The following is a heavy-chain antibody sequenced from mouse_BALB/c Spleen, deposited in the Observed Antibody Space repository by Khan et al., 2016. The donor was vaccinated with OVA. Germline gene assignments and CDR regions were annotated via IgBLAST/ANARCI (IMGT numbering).Heavy chain of an antibody. CDR1: GYSITRDYA. CDR2: IKYSGST. D-gene: IGHD1-1*01. J-gene: IGHJ2*01. Sequence: VQLQQSGPGLVKPSQSLSLTCTVTGYSITRDYAWNWIRQFPGNTLEWMGYIKYSGSTSSNPSLKSRISITRNTSQNQFFLQLNSVTTEDTATYYGARSWTISTVVTTDFDSWGQGTTLTVSS. CDR3: ARSWTISTVVTTDFDS. V-gene: IGHV3-2*02.